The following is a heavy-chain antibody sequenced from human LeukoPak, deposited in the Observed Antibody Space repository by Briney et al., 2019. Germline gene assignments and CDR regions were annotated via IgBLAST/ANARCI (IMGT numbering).Heavy chain of an antibody. J-gene: IGHJ3*02. CDR2: IYSGGST. CDR3: ARWWELLFGGHMDAFDI. CDR1: EFSVGSNY. Sequence: GGSLRLSCAASEFSVGSNYMTWVRQAPGKGLEWVSLIYSGGSTYYADSVKGRFTISRDNSKNTLYLQMNSLRAEDTAVYYCARWWELLFGGHMDAFDIWGQGTMVTVSS. D-gene: IGHD1-26*01. V-gene: IGHV3-66*01.